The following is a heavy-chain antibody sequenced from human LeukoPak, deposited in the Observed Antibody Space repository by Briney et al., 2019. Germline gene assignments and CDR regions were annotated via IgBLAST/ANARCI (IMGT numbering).Heavy chain of an antibody. CDR1: GGSISSSEYY. CDR2: INYSWST. CDR3: ARLRYCSSTSCYFAFDI. Sequence: PSQTLSLTCTVSGGSISSSEYYWSWHRQPPGKGGEWVGYINYSWSTYYTPSLKSRVTISVDTSKNQFSLKLSSVTAADTAVYYCARLRYCSSTSCYFAFDIWGQGTMVTISS. D-gene: IGHD2-2*01. J-gene: IGHJ3*02. V-gene: IGHV4-30-4*08.